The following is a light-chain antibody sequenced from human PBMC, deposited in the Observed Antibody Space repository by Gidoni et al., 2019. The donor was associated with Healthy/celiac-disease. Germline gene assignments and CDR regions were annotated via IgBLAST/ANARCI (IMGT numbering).Light chain of an antibody. Sequence: LVLTQSPSASASLGASVKLTCTLSSGHSSYAIAWHQQQPEKGPRYLMKLNSDGSHSKGDGIPDRFSGSRSGAERYLTISSLQSEDEADYDCQTWGTGIHWVFGGGTKLTVL. J-gene: IGLJ3*02. CDR3: QTWGTGIHWV. CDR2: LNSDGSH. CDR1: SGHSSYA. V-gene: IGLV4-69*01.